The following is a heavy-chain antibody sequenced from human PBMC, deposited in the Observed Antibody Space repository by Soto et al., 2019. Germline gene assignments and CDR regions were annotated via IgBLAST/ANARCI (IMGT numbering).Heavy chain of an antibody. D-gene: IGHD1-7*01. Sequence: QVPLQQSGPGLVKPSQTLSLTCAISGDSVSSNSAAWNWIRQSPSRGLEWLGRTYYRSKWYNDYGVSVKSRITINPDTSKNQFSLQLNSWTPEDTAVYYCARAPMVYLELQNYCYYMDVWGKGTTFTVAS. CDR1: GDSVSSNSAA. CDR3: ARAPMVYLELQNYCYYMDV. CDR2: TYYRSKWYN. J-gene: IGHJ6*03. V-gene: IGHV6-1*01.